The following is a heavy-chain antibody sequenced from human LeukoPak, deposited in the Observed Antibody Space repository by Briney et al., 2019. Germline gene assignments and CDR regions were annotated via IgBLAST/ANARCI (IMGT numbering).Heavy chain of an antibody. D-gene: IGHD3-9*01. CDR1: GFTFSSYE. CDR2: ISSSGSTI. J-gene: IGHJ4*02. Sequence: GGSLRLSCAASGFTFSSYEMNWVRQAPGKGLEWVSYISSSGSTIYYADSVKGRFTISRDNAKNSLYLQMNSLRAEDTAVYYCARVRNYDILTGYYNGGDYWGRGTLVTVSS. CDR3: ARVRNYDILTGYYNGGDY. V-gene: IGHV3-48*03.